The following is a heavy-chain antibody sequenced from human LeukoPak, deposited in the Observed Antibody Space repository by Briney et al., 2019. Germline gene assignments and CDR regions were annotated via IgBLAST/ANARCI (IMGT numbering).Heavy chain of an antibody. D-gene: IGHD3-22*01. Sequence: AGGSLRLSCAASGFTFSDYYMSWIRQAPGKGLEWVSYISSSGSTIYYADSVKGRFTISRDNAKNSLYLQMNSLRAEDTAVYYCARLGDYYDSSGYRVVFDYWGQGTLVTVSS. CDR2: ISSSGSTI. CDR1: GFTFSDYY. V-gene: IGHV3-11*01. CDR3: ARLGDYYDSSGYRVVFDY. J-gene: IGHJ4*02.